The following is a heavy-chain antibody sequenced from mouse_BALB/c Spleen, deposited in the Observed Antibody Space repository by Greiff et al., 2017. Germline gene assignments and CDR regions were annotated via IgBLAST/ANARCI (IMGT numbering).Heavy chain of an antibody. Sequence: QVQLQQSGAELVKPGASVKLSCKTSGYTFTSYWIQWVKQRPGQGLGWIGEIFPGTGTTYYNEKFKGKATLTIDTSSCTAYMQLSSLTSEDSAVYFCARGGEYGNYGGSAMDYWGQGTSVTVSA. CDR3: ARGGEYGNYGGSAMDY. CDR1: GYTFTSYW. V-gene: IGHV1S132*01. CDR2: IFPGTGTT. J-gene: IGHJ4*01. D-gene: IGHD2-1*01.